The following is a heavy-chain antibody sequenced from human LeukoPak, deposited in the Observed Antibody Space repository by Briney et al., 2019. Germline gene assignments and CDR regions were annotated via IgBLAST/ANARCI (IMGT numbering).Heavy chain of an antibody. Sequence: SETLSLTCTVSGGSISPLYWGWIRQPPGKGLEFIGYIYYSGTTNYNPSLRSRVTLSVDTSKNQFSLKLSSVTAADTAVYYCARGGVAAKYYFDYWGPGALVTVSS. CDR2: IYYSGTT. CDR1: GGSISPLY. J-gene: IGHJ4*02. CDR3: ARGGVAAKYYFDY. D-gene: IGHD3-10*01. V-gene: IGHV4-59*11.